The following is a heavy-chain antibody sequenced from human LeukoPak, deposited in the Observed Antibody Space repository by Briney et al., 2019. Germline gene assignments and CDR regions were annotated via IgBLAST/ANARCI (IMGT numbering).Heavy chain of an antibody. CDR2: INPNSGGT. Sequence: ASVKVSCKASGYTFTSYYMHWVRQAPGQGLEWMGRINPNSGGTSYAQKFQGRVTMTRDTSISTAYMELSRLRSDDTAVYYCARGGGGFYGMDVWGQGTTVTVSS. CDR3: ARGGGGFYGMDV. D-gene: IGHD2-15*01. CDR1: GYTFTSYY. V-gene: IGHV1-2*06. J-gene: IGHJ6*02.